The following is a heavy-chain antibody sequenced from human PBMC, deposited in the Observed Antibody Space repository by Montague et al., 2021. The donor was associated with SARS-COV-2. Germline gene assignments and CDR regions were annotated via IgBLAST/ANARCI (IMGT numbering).Heavy chain of an antibody. CDR1: GFTFSSYA. Sequence: SLRLSCSASGFTFSSYAMHWVRQAPGKGLEWVAVISYDGSNKYYADSVXGRFTISRDNSKNTLYLQMNSLRAEDTAVYYCARAAQKQYVLLWFGELLHDAFDIWGQGTMVTVSS. D-gene: IGHD3-10*01. CDR2: ISYDGSNK. CDR3: ARAAQKQYVLLWFGELLHDAFDI. J-gene: IGHJ3*02. V-gene: IGHV3-30-3*01.